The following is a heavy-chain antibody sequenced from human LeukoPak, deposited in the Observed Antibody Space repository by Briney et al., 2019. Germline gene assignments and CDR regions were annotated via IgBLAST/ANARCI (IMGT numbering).Heavy chain of an antibody. Sequence: SETLSLTCTISGGSISSYYWTWIRQPPGKGLDWIGYIYYSGTTNYNPSLESRVTISLDTSKNQFSLKLSSVTAADTAVYYCARVSGYGAYVGYYGMDVWGRGTTVTASS. CDR1: GGSISSYY. CDR2: IYYSGTT. V-gene: IGHV4-59*01. J-gene: IGHJ6*02. D-gene: IGHD4-17*01. CDR3: ARVSGYGAYVGYYGMDV.